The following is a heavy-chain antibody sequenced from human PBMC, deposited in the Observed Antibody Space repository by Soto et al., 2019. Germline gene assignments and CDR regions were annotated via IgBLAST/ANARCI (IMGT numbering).Heavy chain of an antibody. V-gene: IGHV3-30*18. CDR1: GFTFSSYG. D-gene: IGHD7-27*01. CDR2: ISYDGSNK. J-gene: IGHJ6*02. CDR3: AKEENWGFGMDV. Sequence: QVQLVESGGGVVQPGRSLRLSCAASGFTFSSYGMHWVRQAPGKGLEWVAVISYDGSNKYYADSVKGRFTISRDNSKNTLYLQMNSLRAEDTAVYYCAKEENWGFGMDVWGRGTTVTVSS.